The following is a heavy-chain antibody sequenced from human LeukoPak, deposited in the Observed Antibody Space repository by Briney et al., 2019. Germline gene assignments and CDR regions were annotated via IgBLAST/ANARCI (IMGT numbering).Heavy chain of an antibody. CDR2: ADPEDGET. CDR3: ATAYSRSSDFDY. V-gene: IGHV1-69-2*01. D-gene: IGHD6-6*01. CDR1: GYTFTDYY. J-gene: IGHJ4*02. Sequence: ASVKVSCKVSGYTFTDYYMHWVQQAPGKGLKWMGLADPEDGETVYAEKFQGRVTITADTSTDTAYMELSSLRSEDTAVYYCATAYSRSSDFDYWGQGTLVTVSS.